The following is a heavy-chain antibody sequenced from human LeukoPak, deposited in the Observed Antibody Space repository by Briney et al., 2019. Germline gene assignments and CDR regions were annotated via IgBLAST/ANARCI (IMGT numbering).Heavy chain of an antibody. D-gene: IGHD1-1*01. CDR3: AREGPESAGNY. CDR2: INHSGST. J-gene: IGHJ4*02. CDR1: GGSFSGYY. Sequence: SETLSLTCAVYGGSFSGYYWSWIRQPPGKGLEWIGEINHSGSTNYNPSLKSRVTISVDMSKNQFSLKLSSVTAADTAVYYCAREGPESAGNYWGQGTLVTVSS. V-gene: IGHV4-34*01.